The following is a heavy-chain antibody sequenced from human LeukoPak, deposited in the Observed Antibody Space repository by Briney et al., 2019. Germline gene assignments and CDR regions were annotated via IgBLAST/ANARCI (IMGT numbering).Heavy chain of an antibody. Sequence: VASVKVSCKASGYTFTSYGISWVRQAPGQGLEWMGWISAYNGNTNYAQKLQGRVTMTTDTSTSTAYMELRSLRSDDTAVYYCARDHVSGTILRGLDAFDIWGQGTMVTVSS. CDR2: ISAYNGNT. J-gene: IGHJ3*02. D-gene: IGHD1-20*01. CDR1: GYTFTSYG. CDR3: ARDHVSGTILRGLDAFDI. V-gene: IGHV1-18*01.